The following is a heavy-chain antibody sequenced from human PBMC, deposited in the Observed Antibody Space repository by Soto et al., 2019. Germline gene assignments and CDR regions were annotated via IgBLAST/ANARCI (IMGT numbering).Heavy chain of an antibody. CDR2: TWYDGSNE. D-gene: IGHD2-15*01. J-gene: IGHJ5*02. Sequence: QVQLMESGGGVVQPGTSLRLSCAASGFTFSKYGMHWVRQAPGKGLEWVAVTWYDGSNEYYGESVKGRFTISRDNSKNMLYLQMNSLRAEDTAVYYCARDRSGGSCYLFDLWGQGTLVTVSS. CDR3: ARDRSGGSCYLFDL. V-gene: IGHV3-33*01. CDR1: GFTFSKYG.